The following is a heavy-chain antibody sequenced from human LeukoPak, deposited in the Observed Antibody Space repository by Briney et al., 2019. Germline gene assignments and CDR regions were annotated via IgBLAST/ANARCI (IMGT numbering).Heavy chain of an antibody. V-gene: IGHV1-2*06. J-gene: IGHJ4*02. CDR1: GYTFTGYY. D-gene: IGHD1-1*01. Sequence: ASVKVSCKASGYTFTGYYMHWVRQAPGQGLEWMGRINPNSGGTNYAQKFQGRVTMTRDTSIRTAYMELSRLRSDDTAVYYGAREAGYNWNDDLDYWGQGTLVTVSS. CDR3: AREAGYNWNDDLDY. CDR2: INPNSGGT.